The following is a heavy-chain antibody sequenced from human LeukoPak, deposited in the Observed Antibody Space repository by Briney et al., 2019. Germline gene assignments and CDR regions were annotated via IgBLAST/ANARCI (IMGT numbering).Heavy chain of an antibody. CDR3: ARVPPSGNYLGYFDY. D-gene: IGHD3-10*01. CDR1: GGSISSNYY. J-gene: IGHJ4*02. CDR2: IYYSGST. Sequence: SETLSLTCTVSGGSISSNYYWGWIRQPPGKGLEWIGSIYYSGSTYYNPSLKSRVTISVDTSKNQFSLKLNSVTAADTAVYYCARVPPSGNYLGYFDYWGQGTLVTVSS. V-gene: IGHV4-39*07.